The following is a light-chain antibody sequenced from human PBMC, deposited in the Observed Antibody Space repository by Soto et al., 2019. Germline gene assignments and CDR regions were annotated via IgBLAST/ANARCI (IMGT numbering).Light chain of an antibody. CDR2: NNN. Sequence: QAVVTQPPSASGTPGQRVTISCSGSSSNTGTNSVNWYQHLPGTAPKLLIFNNNRRPSGVLDRFSGSKSGTSASLAISGLQSEDEAHYYCAAWDDRLKGVVFGGGTKLTVL. V-gene: IGLV1-44*01. J-gene: IGLJ2*01. CDR1: SSNTGTNS. CDR3: AAWDDRLKGVV.